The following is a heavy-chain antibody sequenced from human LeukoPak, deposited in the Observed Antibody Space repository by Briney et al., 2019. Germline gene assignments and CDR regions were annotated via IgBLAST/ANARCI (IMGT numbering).Heavy chain of an antibody. CDR3: ARIYCGGGCDEPTRPN. CDR1: GFTFSSYA. CDR2: ISYDGSNK. D-gene: IGHD2-21*02. J-gene: IGHJ4*02. Sequence: GGSLRLSCAASGFTFSSYAMHWVRQAPGKGLEWVAVISYDGSNKYYADSVKGRFTISRDNSKNTLYLQMNSLRAEDTAVYYCARIYCGGGCDEPTRPNWGQGTLVTVSS. V-gene: IGHV3-30-3*01.